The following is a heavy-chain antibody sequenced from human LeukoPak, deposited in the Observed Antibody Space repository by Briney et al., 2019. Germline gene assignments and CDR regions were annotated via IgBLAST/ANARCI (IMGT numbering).Heavy chain of an antibody. V-gene: IGHV3-9*01. CDR3: AKDIGAPTGPHYYYYYGMDV. J-gene: IGHJ6*02. CDR2: ISWNSGSI. CDR1: GFTFDDYA. D-gene: IGHD1-1*01. Sequence: GGSLRLSCAASGFTFDDYAMHWVRQAPGKGLEWVSGISWNSGSIGYADSVKGRFTISRDNAKNSLYLQMNSLRAEDTALYYCAKDIGAPTGPHYYYYYGMDVWGQGTTVTVSS.